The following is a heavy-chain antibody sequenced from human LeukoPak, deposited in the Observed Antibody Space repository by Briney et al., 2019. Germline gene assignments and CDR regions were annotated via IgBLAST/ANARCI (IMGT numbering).Heavy chain of an antibody. CDR2: IYTSGST. J-gene: IGHJ5*02. V-gene: IGHV4-61*02. CDR3: ARDRGEYCSSTSCHHWFDP. CDR1: GGSISSGSYY. D-gene: IGHD2-2*01. Sequence: PSETLSLTCTVSGGSISSGSYYWSWIRQPAGKGLEWIGRIYTSGSTNYNPSLKSRVTISVDTSKNQFSLKLSSVTAADTAVYYCARDRGEYCSSTSCHHWFDPWGQGTLVTVSS.